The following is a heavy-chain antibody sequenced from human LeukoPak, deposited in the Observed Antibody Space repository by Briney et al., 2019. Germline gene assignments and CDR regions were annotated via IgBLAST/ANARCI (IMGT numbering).Heavy chain of an antibody. CDR2: IYPRDSDT. D-gene: IGHD2-15*01. Sequence: EFLKISCTGSGYSFTSYWIGWVRQIPGKGLEWMGIIYPRDSDTRYSPSFQGQVTISADKSISTAYLQWSSLKASDTAMYYCARQAVRNLVEPFDYWGQGTLVTVSS. CDR3: ARQAVRNLVEPFDY. J-gene: IGHJ4*02. V-gene: IGHV5-51*01. CDR1: GYSFTSYW.